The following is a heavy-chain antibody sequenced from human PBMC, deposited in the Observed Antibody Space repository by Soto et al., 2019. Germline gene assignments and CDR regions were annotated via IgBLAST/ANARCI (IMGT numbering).Heavy chain of an antibody. CDR1: GGTFNSYA. CDR3: AKSLYCAAGSWYLIPYD. J-gene: IGHJ4*02. CDR2: ISPIFGTA. D-gene: IGHD2-8*02. V-gene: IGHV1-69*01. Sequence: VQLVQSGAEVQKPGSSVNVSCKASGGTFNSYAITWVRQAPGQGLEWLGGISPIFGTADYSQRFQGRVTISANESSNTVYMALSSLTSEDTAVYYCAKSLYCAAGSWYLIPYDWCQGTLVSFSS.